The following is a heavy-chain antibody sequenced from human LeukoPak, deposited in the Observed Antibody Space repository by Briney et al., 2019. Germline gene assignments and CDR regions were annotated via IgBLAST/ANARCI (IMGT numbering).Heavy chain of an antibody. CDR3: ARRRIAAIDY. D-gene: IGHD6-13*01. Sequence: SETLSLTCTVSGGSISSSSYYWDWIRQPPGKGLEWIGTIFCSGTTSYSPSLKSRVTISVDTSRNQFSLKLNSVTAADTAIYYCARRRIAAIDYWGQGTLVTVSS. CDR1: GGSISSSSYY. V-gene: IGHV4-39*01. J-gene: IGHJ4*02. CDR2: IFCSGTT.